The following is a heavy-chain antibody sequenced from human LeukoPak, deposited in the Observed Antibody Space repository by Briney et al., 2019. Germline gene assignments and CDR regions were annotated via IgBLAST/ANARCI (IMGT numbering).Heavy chain of an antibody. J-gene: IGHJ6*02. CDR2: ITPMLGIA. CDR3: ARDPAYSYGMNTYRYYYYYYGMDV. CDR1: GGTFRSFA. D-gene: IGHD5-18*01. Sequence: TVSFSCKASGGTFRSFAISGVRQAPGQGLEWMGRITPMLGIAIFAQKFHARVTITADKATSTAYRELSRVRSADTAVYYCARDPAYSYGMNTYRYYYYYYGMDVWGQGTTVTVSS. V-gene: IGHV1-69*04.